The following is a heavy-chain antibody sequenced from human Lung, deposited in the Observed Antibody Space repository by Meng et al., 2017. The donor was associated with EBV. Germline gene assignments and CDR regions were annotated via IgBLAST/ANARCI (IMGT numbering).Heavy chain of an antibody. D-gene: IGHD6-6*01. V-gene: IGHV4-30-4*08. CDR1: GGSIRFGDYY. Sequence: RLELGPGLVKPSPTLSLTCTVSGGSIRFGDYYWSWIRQPPGKGLEWIGYIYDSGSTSYNPSLMSRVTISVDTSRNQFSLKLTSVTAADTAVYYCAREYSSSSGLPGPWGQGTLVTVSS. J-gene: IGHJ5*02. CDR3: AREYSSSSGLPGP. CDR2: IYDSGST.